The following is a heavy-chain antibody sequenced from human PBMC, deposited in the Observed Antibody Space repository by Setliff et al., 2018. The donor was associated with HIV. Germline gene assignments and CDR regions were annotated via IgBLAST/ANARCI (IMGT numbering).Heavy chain of an antibody. D-gene: IGHD7-27*01. CDR1: GGLISSHIYQ. CDR3: ARLGGNWGYWFDP. V-gene: IGHV4-39*01. CDR2: IYYSGTT. J-gene: IGHJ5*02. Sequence: SETLSLTCTVSGGLISSHIYQWGWIRQPPGKGLEWIGSIYYSGTTHYNLSLKSRLTISIDTSMNQFSLRLNALTAADTAVYYCARLGGNWGYWFDPWSQGTLVTVSS.